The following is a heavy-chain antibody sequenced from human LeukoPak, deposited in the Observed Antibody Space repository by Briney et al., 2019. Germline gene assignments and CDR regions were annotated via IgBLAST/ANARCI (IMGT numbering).Heavy chain of an antibody. CDR1: GFTFGDHL. D-gene: IGHD3-10*01. Sequence: GGSLRLSCTASGFTFGDHLVSWVRQAPGKGLEWVGFIKTKASGGTAEYAASVKGRFTISRDDSKNIAYLQMNSLKSEDTAFYYCTGGWFGESWGQGTLVTVSS. CDR3: TGGWFGES. CDR2: IKTKASGGTA. J-gene: IGHJ4*02. V-gene: IGHV3-49*04.